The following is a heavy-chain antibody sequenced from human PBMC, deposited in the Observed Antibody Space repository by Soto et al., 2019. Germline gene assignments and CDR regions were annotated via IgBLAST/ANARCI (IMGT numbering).Heavy chain of an antibody. Sequence: SETLSLTCTVSGGSISSSSYYWGWIRQPPGKGLEWIGSIYYSGSTYYNPSLKSRVTISVDTSKNQFSLKLSSVTAAGTAVYYCARHGGGLSYGPRNWFDPWGQGTLVTVSS. V-gene: IGHV4-39*01. CDR2: IYYSGST. D-gene: IGHD3-16*01. J-gene: IGHJ5*02. CDR3: ARHGGGLSYGPRNWFDP. CDR1: GGSISSSSYY.